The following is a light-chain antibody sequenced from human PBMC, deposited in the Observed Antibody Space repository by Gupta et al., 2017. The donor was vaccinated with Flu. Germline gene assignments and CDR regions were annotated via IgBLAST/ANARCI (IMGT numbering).Light chain of an antibody. V-gene: IGLV3-25*02. Sequence: SYELTQPPSVSVSPGQTARVTCPGDALPKKYAYWYQQKPGQAPVLVIYKDSERPSGIPERFSGSSSGTTVTLTIIGVQAEDEADYYCQSADSSGTYVVFGGGTKLTVL. J-gene: IGLJ2*01. CDR1: ALPKKY. CDR2: KDS. CDR3: QSADSSGTYVV.